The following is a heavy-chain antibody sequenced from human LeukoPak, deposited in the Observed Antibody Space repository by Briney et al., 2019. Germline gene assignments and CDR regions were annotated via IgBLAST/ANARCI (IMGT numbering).Heavy chain of an antibody. Sequence: PSETLSLTCTVSGGSISTYYWTWIRQPPGKGLEWIGYIYYSGSTNYNPSLKSRVTISLDTSKNQFSLKLSSVTAADTAVYYCARSRLRWNFDYWGQGTLVTVSS. V-gene: IGHV4-59*01. J-gene: IGHJ4*02. D-gene: IGHD4-23*01. CDR2: IYYSGST. CDR3: ARSRLRWNFDY. CDR1: GGSISTYY.